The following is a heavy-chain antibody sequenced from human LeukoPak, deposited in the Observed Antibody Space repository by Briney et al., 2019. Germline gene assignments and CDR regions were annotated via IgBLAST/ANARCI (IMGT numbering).Heavy chain of an antibody. Sequence: PSETLSLTCTVSGGSISSSSYYWGWIRQPPGKGLEWIGSIYYSGSTYYNPSLKSRVTISVDTSKNQFSLKLSSVTAADTAVYYCARDYSGYDLSYYYGMDVWGQGTTVTVSS. J-gene: IGHJ6*02. CDR3: ARDYSGYDLSYYYGMDV. D-gene: IGHD5-12*01. CDR1: GGSISSSSYY. V-gene: IGHV4-39*07. CDR2: IYYSGST.